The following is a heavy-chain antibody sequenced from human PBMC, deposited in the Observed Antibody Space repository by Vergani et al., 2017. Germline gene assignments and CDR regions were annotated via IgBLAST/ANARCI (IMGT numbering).Heavy chain of an antibody. Sequence: QVHLVESGGGVVQPGRSLRLSCAVSGFTSSHYGMHWVRQAPGKGLEWVAVISYDGTQKYYADSVKGRFTISRDNSKSTLYLQMNSLRTEGTAVYYCAKSAGVATTRHYCAMDGWGEGTTVTVSS. J-gene: IGHJ6*04. CDR1: GFTSSHYG. D-gene: IGHD2-8*01. CDR2: ISYDGTQK. V-gene: IGHV3-30*18. CDR3: AKSAGVATTRHYCAMDG.